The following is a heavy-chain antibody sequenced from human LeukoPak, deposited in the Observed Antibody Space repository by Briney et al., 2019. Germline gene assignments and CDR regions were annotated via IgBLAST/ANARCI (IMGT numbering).Heavy chain of an antibody. J-gene: IGHJ5*02. V-gene: IGHV3-53*01. CDR1: GFTVSSNY. Sequence: GGSLRLSCAASGFTVSSNYMSWVRQAPGKGLEWVSVIYSGGTTYYADSVKGRFTISRGNSKNMVYLQMNSLRAEDTAVYYCGKDSYVGVNWFDPRGQGILVTVSS. CDR2: IYSGGTT. D-gene: IGHD1-26*01. CDR3: GKDSYVGVNWFDP.